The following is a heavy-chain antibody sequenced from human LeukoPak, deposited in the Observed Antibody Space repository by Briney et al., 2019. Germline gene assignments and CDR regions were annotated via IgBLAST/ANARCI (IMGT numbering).Heavy chain of an antibody. CDR3: ARPPYSSSWAAEYFQY. CDR2: INHSGST. V-gene: IGHV4-34*01. D-gene: IGHD6-13*01. CDR1: GGSFSGYY. J-gene: IGHJ1*01. Sequence: SETLSLTCAVYGGSFSGYYWSWIRQPPGKGLEWMGEINHSGSTNYNPSLKSRVTISVDTSKNQFSLKLSSVTAADTAVYYCARPPYSSSWAAEYFQYWGQGTLVTVSS.